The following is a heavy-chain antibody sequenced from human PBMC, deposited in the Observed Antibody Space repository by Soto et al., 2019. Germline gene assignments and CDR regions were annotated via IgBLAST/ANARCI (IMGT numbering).Heavy chain of an antibody. Sequence: KVSCKASGVTLNRQDMRWVRQPPGQGLECMGVIIPMVGTPHYAEMFQDRVTITADESTGTAYLELSSLTSEDTAVYYGATSDGRDGYSFDYWGPGSLVIFSS. V-gene: IGHV1-69*01. D-gene: IGHD5-12*01. CDR1: GVTLNRQD. J-gene: IGHJ4*02. CDR2: IIPMVGTP. CDR3: ATSDGRDGYSFDY.